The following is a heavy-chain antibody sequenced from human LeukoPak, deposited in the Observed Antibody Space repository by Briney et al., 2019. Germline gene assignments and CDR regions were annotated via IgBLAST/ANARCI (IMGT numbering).Heavy chain of an antibody. Sequence: SETLSLTCTVSGGSISYYYWSWIRQPPGKGLEWIGYIYYSGSTNYNPSLKSRVTISVDTSKNQFSLKLSSVTAADTAVYYCARRGLGYGDHVSYFDYWGRGTLVSVSS. D-gene: IGHD4-17*01. J-gene: IGHJ4*02. V-gene: IGHV4-59*08. CDR1: GGSISYYY. CDR3: ARRGLGYGDHVSYFDY. CDR2: IYYSGST.